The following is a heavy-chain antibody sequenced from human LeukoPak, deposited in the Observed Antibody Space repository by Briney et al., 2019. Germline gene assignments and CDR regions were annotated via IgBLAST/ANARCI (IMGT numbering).Heavy chain of an antibody. CDR2: IIPILGIA. CDR1: GYTFTSYG. Sequence: ASVKVSCKASGYTFTSYGISWVRQAPGQGLEWMGRIIPILGIANYAQKFQGRVTITADKSTSTAYMELSSLRSEDTAVYYCARGRRLLLSFGWFDPWGQGTLVTVSS. CDR3: ARGRRLLLSFGWFDP. V-gene: IGHV1-69*04. D-gene: IGHD3-10*01. J-gene: IGHJ5*02.